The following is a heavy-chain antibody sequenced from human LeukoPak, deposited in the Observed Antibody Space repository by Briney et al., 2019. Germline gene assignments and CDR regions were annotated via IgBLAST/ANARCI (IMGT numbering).Heavy chain of an antibody. D-gene: IGHD6-13*01. Sequence: GGSLRLSCAASGFTFSSYGMSWVRQAPGKGLEWLSHITSGGTRYYADSVKGRFTISRDSSKSTLYLHMNSLRAEDTAVYYCTRGAAAGPKYFQHWGQGTLVTVSS. J-gene: IGHJ1*01. CDR3: TRGAAAGPKYFQH. CDR2: ITSGGTR. V-gene: IGHV3-48*01. CDR1: GFTFSSYG.